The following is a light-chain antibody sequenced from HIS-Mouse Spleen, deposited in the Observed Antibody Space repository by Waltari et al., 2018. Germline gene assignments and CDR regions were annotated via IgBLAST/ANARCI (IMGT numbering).Light chain of an antibody. CDR2: AAS. Sequence: DIQMTQSPSSLSASVGDRVTITCRASQIISSYLNWYHQKPGKAPKHLIYAASSLQSGVPSRFSGSGSGTDFTLTISSLQPEDFATYYCQQSYSTPYTFGQGTKLEIK. CDR3: QQSYSTPYT. J-gene: IGKJ2*01. CDR1: QIISSY. V-gene: IGKV1-39*01.